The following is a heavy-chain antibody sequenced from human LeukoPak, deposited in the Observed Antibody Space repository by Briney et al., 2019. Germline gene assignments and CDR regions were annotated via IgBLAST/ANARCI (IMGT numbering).Heavy chain of an antibody. V-gene: IGHV4-39*01. CDR2: IYYSGST. J-gene: IGHJ6*03. D-gene: IGHD2/OR15-2a*01. CDR3: ARQYRGVTTFVGRWLGRYYYYYMDV. Sequence: SETLSLTCTVSGGSISSSSYYWGWIRQPPGKGLEWIGSIYYSGSTYYNPSLKSRVTISVDTSKNQFSLKLSSVTAADTAVYYCARQYRGVTTFVGRWLGRYYYYYMDVWGKGTTVTVSS. CDR1: GGSISSSSYY.